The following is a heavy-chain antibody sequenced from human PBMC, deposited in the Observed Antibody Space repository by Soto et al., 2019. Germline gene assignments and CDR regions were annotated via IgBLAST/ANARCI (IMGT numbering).Heavy chain of an antibody. Sequence: GSLRLSCAASGFTFSSYAMHWVRQAPGKGLEWVAVISYDGSNKYYADSVKGRFTISRDNSKNTLYLQMNSLRAEDTAVYYCASLPVDYGDYVQAGGMDVWGQGTTVTVSS. CDR2: ISYDGSNK. D-gene: IGHD4-17*01. CDR3: ASLPVDYGDYVQAGGMDV. CDR1: GFTFSSYA. J-gene: IGHJ6*02. V-gene: IGHV3-30-3*01.